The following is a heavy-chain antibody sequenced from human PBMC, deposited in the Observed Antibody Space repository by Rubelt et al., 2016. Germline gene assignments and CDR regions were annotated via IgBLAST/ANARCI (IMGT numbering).Heavy chain of an antibody. D-gene: IGHD6-13*01. CDR2: IYYSGST. J-gene: IGHJ4*02. CDR3: ARFGAAAGTDY. V-gene: IGHV4-59*11. CDR1: GGSITSHN. Sequence: QVLLQESGPGLVKPSETLSLTCTVSGGSITSHNWSWIRQPPGKGLEWIGYIYYSGSTSYNPSLKRRVTISIDTSKNQFSLKLSSVTAADTAMYYCARFGAAAGTDYWGQGALVTVSS.